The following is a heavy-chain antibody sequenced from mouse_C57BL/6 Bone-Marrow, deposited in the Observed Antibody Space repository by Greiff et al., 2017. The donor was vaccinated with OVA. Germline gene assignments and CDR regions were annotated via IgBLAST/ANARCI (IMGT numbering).Heavy chain of an antibody. J-gene: IGHJ3*01. Sequence: DVHLVESGGDLVKPGGSLKLSCAASGFTFSSYGMSWVRQTPDKRLEWVATISSGCSYTYYPDSVQGRFTISRDNAKNTLYLKMSSLKSEDTAMYYCARGGGFADWGQGTLVTVSA. CDR3: ARGGGFAD. CDR1: GFTFSSYG. V-gene: IGHV5-6*01. CDR2: ISSGCSYT.